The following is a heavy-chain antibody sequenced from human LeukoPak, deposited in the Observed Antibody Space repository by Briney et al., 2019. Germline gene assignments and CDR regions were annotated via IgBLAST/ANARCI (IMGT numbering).Heavy chain of an antibody. CDR1: GFTFSSYM. CDR3: ARDFLEDSY. D-gene: IGHD3-3*01. CDR2: ISSSATTI. Sequence: PGGSLRLSCAASGFTFSSYMMTWVRQAPGKGLEWVSYISSSATTIYYADSVKGRFTISRDNAKNSLYLQMNSLRAEDTAVYYCARDFLEDSYWGQGTLVTVSS. V-gene: IGHV3-48*01. J-gene: IGHJ4*02.